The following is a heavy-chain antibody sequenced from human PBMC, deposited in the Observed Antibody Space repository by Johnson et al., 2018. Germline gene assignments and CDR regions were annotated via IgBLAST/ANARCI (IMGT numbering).Heavy chain of an antibody. CDR1: GFTFSSYG. CDR3: AKDSLDYSCGGYYYYYYYIDV. V-gene: IGHV3-30*18. J-gene: IGHJ6*03. Sequence: VQLVETGGGVVQPGRSLRLSCAASGFTFSSYGMHWVRQAPGKGLEWVAVISYDGSNKYYADSVKGRFTISRDNSKNTLYLQMNSLRAEDAAVYYCAKDSLDYSCGGYYYYYYYIDVWGKGTTVTVSS. D-gene: IGHD6-25*01. CDR2: ISYDGSNK.